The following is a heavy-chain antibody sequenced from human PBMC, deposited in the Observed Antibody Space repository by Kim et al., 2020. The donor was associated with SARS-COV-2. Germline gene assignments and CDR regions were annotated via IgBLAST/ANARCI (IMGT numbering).Heavy chain of an antibody. CDR2: INPNRGAT. V-gene: IGHV1-2*02. Sequence: ASVKVSCKASGYIFTDFYIHWVRQAPRQGLEWIGWINPNRGATNYAQKFQGRVTMTRDTSITTAYMDLSRLRSDDTAVYYCARDRSGRGLHPTAAAHWGQGALVTVSS. J-gene: IGHJ4*02. CDR3: ARDRSGRGLHPTAAAH. CDR1: GYIFTDFY. D-gene: IGHD1-26*01.